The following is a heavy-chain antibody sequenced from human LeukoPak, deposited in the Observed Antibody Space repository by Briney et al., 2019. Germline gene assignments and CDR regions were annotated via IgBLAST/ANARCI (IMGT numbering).Heavy chain of an antibody. V-gene: IGHV1-3*01. CDR1: GYTFTSYA. Sequence: ASVKVSCKASGYTFTSYAIHWVRQAPGERLEWTGWISAGNDNTKYSQNFQGRVTFISNTSATTAFMELSSLRSEDAAVYYCARDSGSGSNDYWGQGTLVTVSS. D-gene: IGHD1-26*01. CDR3: ARDSGSGSNDY. J-gene: IGHJ4*02. CDR2: ISAGNDNT.